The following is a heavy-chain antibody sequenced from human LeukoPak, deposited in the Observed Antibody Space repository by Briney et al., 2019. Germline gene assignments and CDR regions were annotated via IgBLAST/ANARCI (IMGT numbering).Heavy chain of an antibody. CDR2: IKQDGSEK. CDR3: AGSSWYYFDY. CDR1: GFTFISYW. Sequence: QPGGSLRLSCAASGFTFISYWMSGVRQAPGKGLEWVANIKQDGSEKYYMDSVKGRFTISRDNAKNSLYLQMNSLRAEDTAVYYCAGSSWYYFDYWGQGTLVTVSS. D-gene: IGHD6-13*01. V-gene: IGHV3-7*01. J-gene: IGHJ4*02.